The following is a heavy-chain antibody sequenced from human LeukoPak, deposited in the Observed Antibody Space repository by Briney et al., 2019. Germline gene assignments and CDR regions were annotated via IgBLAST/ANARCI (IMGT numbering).Heavy chain of an antibody. CDR3: STEDKYCSSSTCGDS. CDR2: IIPNSGVT. D-gene: IGHD2-2*01. V-gene: IGHV1-2*02. Sequence: ASVKVSCKTSGYTFSEYYMHWVRQAPGQGLEWMGYIIPNSGVTTYAQKFQGRVTMTRDTSISAAYLDLSGLRSDDTAVYFCSTEDKYCSSSTCGDSWGQGTLVTVPS. J-gene: IGHJ4*02. CDR1: GYTFSEYY.